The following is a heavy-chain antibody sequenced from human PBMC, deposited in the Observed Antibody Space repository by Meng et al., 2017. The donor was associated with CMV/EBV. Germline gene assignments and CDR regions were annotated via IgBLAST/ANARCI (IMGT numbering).Heavy chain of an antibody. CDR3: ARDGYCSSTSCYWVGMDV. Sequence: LRLSCAISGDSVSSNSAAWNWIRQSPSRGLEWLGRTYYRSKWYNDYAVSVKSRITINPDTSKNQFSLQLNSVTPEDTAVYYCARDGYCSSTSCYWVGMDVWGQGTTVTVSS. J-gene: IGHJ6*02. CDR1: GDSVSSNSAA. V-gene: IGHV6-1*01. D-gene: IGHD2-2*03. CDR2: TYYRSKWYN.